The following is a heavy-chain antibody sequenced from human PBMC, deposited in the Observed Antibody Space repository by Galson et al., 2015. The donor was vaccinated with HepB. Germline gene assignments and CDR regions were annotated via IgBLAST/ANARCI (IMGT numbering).Heavy chain of an antibody. CDR3: ARSPDWNYVPTSFDP. J-gene: IGHJ5*02. V-gene: IGHV4-59*01. Sequence: ETLSLTCTVSGGSITTDYWSWIRQPPGRGPEWIGYIYYGGNPNYSPSLKSRVTISLYTSKNQFSLRLSSVTAADTAVYYCARSPDWNYVPTSFDPWGQGTLVTVSS. CDR2: IYYGGNP. D-gene: IGHD1-7*01. CDR1: GGSITTDY.